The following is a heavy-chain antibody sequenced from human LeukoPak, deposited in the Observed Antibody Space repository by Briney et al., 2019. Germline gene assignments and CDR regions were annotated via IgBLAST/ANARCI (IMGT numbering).Heavy chain of an antibody. Sequence: ASVKVSCKASGYTFTSYYMHWVRQAPGQGLEWMGIINPSGGSTSYAQKFQGRVTMTRDTSTSTVYMELSSLRSDDTAVYYCARDTGDWFSSGWNFDYWGQGTLVTVSS. J-gene: IGHJ4*02. CDR2: INPSGGST. V-gene: IGHV1-46*01. CDR3: ARDTGDWFSSGWNFDY. D-gene: IGHD6-19*01. CDR1: GYTFTSYY.